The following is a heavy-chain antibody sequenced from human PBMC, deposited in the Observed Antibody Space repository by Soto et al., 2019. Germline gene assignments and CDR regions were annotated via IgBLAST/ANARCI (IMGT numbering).Heavy chain of an antibody. CDR3: ARGGLEPFDH. CDR1: GFTFGNYW. V-gene: IGHV3-74*01. D-gene: IGHD1-1*01. CDR2: ISDYGRI. Sequence: EVQLVESGGGLVQPGGSLRLSCAASGFTFGNYWMHWVRQAPEKGLVWVSRISDYGRINYADSVKDRFIISRDDARSELYLQLNDLRVEDTATYYCARGGLEPFDHWGQGALVTVSS. J-gene: IGHJ4*02.